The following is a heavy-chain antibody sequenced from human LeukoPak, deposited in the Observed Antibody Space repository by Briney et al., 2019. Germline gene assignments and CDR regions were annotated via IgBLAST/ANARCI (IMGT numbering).Heavy chain of an antibody. Sequence: SSETLSLTCAVYGGSFSGYYWSWIRQPPGKGLEWIGEINHSGSTNYNPSLKSRVTISVDTSKNQFSLKLSSVTAADTAVYYCARGRRYCSSTSCPFDYWGQGTLVTVSS. CDR1: GGSFSGYY. V-gene: IGHV4-34*01. CDR3: ARGRRYCSSTSCPFDY. CDR2: INHSGST. D-gene: IGHD2-2*01. J-gene: IGHJ4*02.